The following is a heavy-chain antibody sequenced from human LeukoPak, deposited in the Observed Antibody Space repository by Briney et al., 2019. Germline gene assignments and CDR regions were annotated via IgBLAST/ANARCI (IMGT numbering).Heavy chain of an antibody. Sequence: GGSPRLSCAASGFTVSSNYMSWVRQAPGKGLEWVSLIYSGGSTYYADSVKGRFTISRDNSKNTLDLQMNSLRAEDTAVYYCARGDSNTWYPRGLHFDYWGQGTLVSVSS. V-gene: IGHV3-53*01. D-gene: IGHD6-13*01. CDR1: GFTVSSNY. J-gene: IGHJ4*02. CDR3: ARGDSNTWYPRGLHFDY. CDR2: IYSGGST.